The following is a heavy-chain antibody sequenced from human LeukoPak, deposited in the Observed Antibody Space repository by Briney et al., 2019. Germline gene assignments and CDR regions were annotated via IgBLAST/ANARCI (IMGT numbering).Heavy chain of an antibody. Sequence: GGSLRLSCAASGFTFRNYDMHWVRQATGKGLEWVSAFHTAGDTHYSGSVKGRFATSRENAKNSFYLQMNNLRAGDTAVYYCARGSCSSSGGYERLNGLDVWGQGTPVTVSS. CDR1: GFTFRNYD. CDR3: ARGSCSSSGGYERLNGLDV. V-gene: IGHV3-13*01. D-gene: IGHD2-2*01. J-gene: IGHJ6*02. CDR2: FHTAGDT.